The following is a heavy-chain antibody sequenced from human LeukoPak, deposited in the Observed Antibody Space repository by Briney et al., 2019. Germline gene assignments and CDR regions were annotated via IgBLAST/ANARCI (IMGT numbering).Heavy chain of an antibody. CDR1: GFTFSSYS. V-gene: IGHV3-48*01. J-gene: IGHJ4*02. CDR3: ARVSLSGFWKDY. Sequence: GGSLRLSCAASGFTFSSYSMNWVRQAPGKGLEWVSYIDSSSSTIYYADSVKGRFTISRDNAKNSLYLQMNSLRAEDTAVYYCARVSLSGFWKDYWGQGTLVTVSS. D-gene: IGHD3-3*01. CDR2: IDSSSSTI.